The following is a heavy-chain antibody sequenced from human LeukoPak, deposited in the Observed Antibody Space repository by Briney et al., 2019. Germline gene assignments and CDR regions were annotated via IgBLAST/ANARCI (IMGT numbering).Heavy chain of an antibody. CDR2: INGDSTSI. D-gene: IGHD6-13*01. CDR1: GGTFSIYS. Sequence: SCKASGGTFSIYSSNWVRQAPGKGLEWVSSINGDSTSIYYADSVKGRFTISRDNVENSLYLQMDSLRAEDTAVYYCARDLPSTGYSSSWYTFGDYWGQGTLVTVSS. V-gene: IGHV3-21*04. J-gene: IGHJ4*02. CDR3: ARDLPSTGYSSSWYTFGDY.